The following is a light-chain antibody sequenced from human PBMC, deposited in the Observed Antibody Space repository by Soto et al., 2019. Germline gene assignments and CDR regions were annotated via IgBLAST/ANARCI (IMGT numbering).Light chain of an antibody. V-gene: IGLV1-44*01. CDR1: SSNIGRNT. Sequence: QSVLTQPPSASGTPGQRVTMSCSGSSSNIGRNTVNWYQQLPGTAPKLLIYSNNQRPSGVPDRFSGSKSGTSASLAISGLQSEDEADYYCAAWDDSLNGWVFGGGTQLTVL. CDR2: SNN. J-gene: IGLJ3*02. CDR3: AAWDDSLNGWV.